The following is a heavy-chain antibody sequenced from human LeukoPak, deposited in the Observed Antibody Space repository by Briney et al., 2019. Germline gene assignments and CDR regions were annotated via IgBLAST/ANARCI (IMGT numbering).Heavy chain of an antibody. D-gene: IGHD1-26*01. V-gene: IGHV3-30*18. CDR2: ISYDGSNK. Sequence: GRSLRLSCAASGFTFSSYGMHWVRQAPGKGLEWVAVISYDGSNKYYADSVKGRFTISRDNSKNTLYLQMNSLRAEDTAVYYCAKVWRRAVGLRPGPLDYWGQGTLVTVSS. CDR1: GFTFSSYG. CDR3: AKVWRRAVGLRPGPLDY. J-gene: IGHJ4*02.